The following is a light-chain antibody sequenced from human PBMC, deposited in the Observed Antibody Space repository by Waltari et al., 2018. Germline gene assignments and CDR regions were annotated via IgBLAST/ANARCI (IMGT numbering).Light chain of an antibody. CDR2: GNS. Sequence: QAVLTQPPSVSGAPGPRVTIPCSGTTPNLRSQTRSWQHHVPGTAPKNLIYGNSRRPSGVPDRFSGSKSATSASLDINGLHSDDEAVYYCATWDDSLNTPVFGGGTKVTVL. CDR3: ATWDDSLNTPV. J-gene: IGLJ3*02. CDR1: TPNLRSQT. V-gene: IGLV1-44*01.